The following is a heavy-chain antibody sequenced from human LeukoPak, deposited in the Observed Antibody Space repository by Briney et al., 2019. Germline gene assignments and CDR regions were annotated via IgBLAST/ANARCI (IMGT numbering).Heavy chain of an antibody. CDR3: ARHVGSRFLEWFAPRAYMDV. CDR2: IYHIGST. D-gene: IGHD3-3*01. Sequence: SETLSLTCAVSGYSLSSGYYWGWIRQPPGKGLEWIGSIYHIGSTYYNPSLKIRVTISVDTSKNQFSLKLSSVTAADTAVYYCARHVGSRFLEWFAPRAYMDVWGKGTTVTVSS. V-gene: IGHV4-38-2*01. CDR1: GYSLSSGYY. J-gene: IGHJ6*03.